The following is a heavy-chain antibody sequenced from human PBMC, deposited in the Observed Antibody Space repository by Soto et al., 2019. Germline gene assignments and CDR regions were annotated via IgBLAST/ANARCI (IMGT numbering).Heavy chain of an antibody. V-gene: IGHV4-31*03. D-gene: IGHD3-10*01. J-gene: IGHJ4*02. CDR2: VYSNGNT. CDR1: DDSLTTNKYA. Sequence: SETLSLTCTVSDDSLTTNKYAWTWIRQNPEKGLEWIGYVYSNGNTRSSPSLQSRVSMSVDTSKSHFSLRMSSVTAADTAVYFCARASYFRPSGSYYFVSWGQGTLVTVSS. CDR3: ARASYFRPSGSYYFVS.